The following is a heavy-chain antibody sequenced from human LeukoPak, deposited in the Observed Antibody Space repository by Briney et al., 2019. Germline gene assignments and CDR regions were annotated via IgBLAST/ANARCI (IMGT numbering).Heavy chain of an antibody. CDR3: TTDKLNVY. J-gene: IGHJ4*02. V-gene: IGHV3-48*04. Sequence: AGGSLRLSCAASGFTFSSYSMNWVRQAPGKGLEWASYISSSGSNIYYADSVKGRFTISRDNAKNSLYLQMNSLRAEDTAVYYCTTDKLNVYWGQGTLVTVSS. D-gene: IGHD5-24*01. CDR2: ISSSGSNI. CDR1: GFTFSSYS.